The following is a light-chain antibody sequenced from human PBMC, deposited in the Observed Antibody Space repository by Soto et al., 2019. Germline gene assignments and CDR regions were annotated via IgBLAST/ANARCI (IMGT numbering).Light chain of an antibody. CDR2: GAS. V-gene: IGKV3-15*01. J-gene: IGKJ1*01. CDR1: QSVSSD. CDR3: QQYNNWPRT. Sequence: EIVMTQSPATLSVSPGERATLSCRASQSVSSDFAWYHQKPGQAPRLLIYGASTRATGIPARFSGSGSGTEFTRTINSLQSEDFAVYYCQQYNNWPRTFGQGTKVEIK.